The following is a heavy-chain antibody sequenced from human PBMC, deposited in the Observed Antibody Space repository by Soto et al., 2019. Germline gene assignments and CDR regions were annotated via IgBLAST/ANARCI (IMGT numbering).Heavy chain of an antibody. Sequence: QVQLVESGGGVVQPGRSLRLSCAASGFTFSSYGMHWVRQAPGKGLEWVAVIWYDGSNKYYADSVKGRFTISRDNSKNTLYLQMNSLRAEDTAVYYCARGWRAAPLGSDYWGQGTLVSVSS. CDR2: IWYDGSNK. V-gene: IGHV3-33*01. D-gene: IGHD6-6*01. J-gene: IGHJ4*02. CDR3: ARGWRAAPLGSDY. CDR1: GFTFSSYG.